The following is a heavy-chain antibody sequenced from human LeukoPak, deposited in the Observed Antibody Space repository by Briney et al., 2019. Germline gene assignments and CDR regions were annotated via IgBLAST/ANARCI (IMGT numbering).Heavy chain of an antibody. CDR2: IIPILGIA. CDR1: GGTFSSYA. V-gene: IGHV1-69*04. J-gene: IGHJ4*02. D-gene: IGHD6-19*01. CDR3: ARGPAVADYIYFDY. Sequence: ASVKVPCKASGGTFSSYAISWVRQAPGQGLEWIGRIIPILGIANYAQKFQGRVTITADKSTSTAYMELSSLRSEDTAVYYCARGPAVADYIYFDYWGQGTLVTVSS.